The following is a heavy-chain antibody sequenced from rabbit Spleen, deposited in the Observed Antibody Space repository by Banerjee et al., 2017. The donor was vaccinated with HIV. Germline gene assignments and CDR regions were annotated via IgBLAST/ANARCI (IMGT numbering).Heavy chain of an antibody. D-gene: IGHD4-1*01. V-gene: IGHV1S47*01. Sequence: QEQLVESGGGLVQPEGSLTLTCTASGFSFSSSYYMCWVRQAPGKGLEWIACIYTGGGSTYYASWVNGRFTISRSTSLNTVTLQMTSLTAADTATYFCARATFGTIYYFNLWGQGTLVTVS. CDR1: GFSFSSSYY. CDR2: IYTGGGST. CDR3: ARATFGTIYYFNL. J-gene: IGHJ4*01.